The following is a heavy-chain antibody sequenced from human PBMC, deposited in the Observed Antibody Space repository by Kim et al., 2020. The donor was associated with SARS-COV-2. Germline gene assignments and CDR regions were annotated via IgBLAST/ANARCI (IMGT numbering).Heavy chain of an antibody. Sequence: GGSLRLSCAASGFTFSSYGMHWVRQAPGKGLEWVAVIWYDGSNKYYADSVKGRFTISRDNSKNTLYLQMNSLRAEDTAVYYCARDKFYCSGGSCYSFHFPYYYGMDVWGQGTTVTVSS. D-gene: IGHD2-15*01. J-gene: IGHJ6*02. CDR2: IWYDGSNK. CDR1: GFTFSSYG. V-gene: IGHV3-33*01. CDR3: ARDKFYCSGGSCYSFHFPYYYGMDV.